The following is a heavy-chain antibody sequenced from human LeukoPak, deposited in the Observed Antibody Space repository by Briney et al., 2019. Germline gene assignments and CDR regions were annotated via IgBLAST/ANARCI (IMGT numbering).Heavy chain of an antibody. D-gene: IGHD2-15*01. CDR3: AKDRRYCSGGSCYSGAFDI. CDR1: GFTFSNSG. V-gene: IGHV3-30*18. Sequence: GGSLRLSCAASGFTFSNSGISWVRQAPGKGLEWVAVISYDGTNKYYADSVKGRFTISRDNSKNTLYPQMNSLRAEDTAVYYCAKDRRYCSGGSCYSGAFDIWGQGTMVTVSS. CDR2: ISYDGTNK. J-gene: IGHJ3*02.